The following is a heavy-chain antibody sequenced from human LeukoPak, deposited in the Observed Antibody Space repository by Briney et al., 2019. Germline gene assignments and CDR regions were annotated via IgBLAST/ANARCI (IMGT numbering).Heavy chain of an antibody. J-gene: IGHJ4*02. CDR2: INHSGST. Sequence: PGGSLRLSCAASGFTFSSYWMSWVCQAPGKGLEWIGEINHSGSTNYNPSLKSRVTISVDTSKNQFSLKPSSVTAADTAVYYCARGFLSRIVGATTSGRLTNFGYWGQGTLVTVSS. CDR3: ARGFLSRIVGATTSGRLTNFGY. V-gene: IGHV4-34*01. CDR1: GFTFSSYW. D-gene: IGHD1-26*01.